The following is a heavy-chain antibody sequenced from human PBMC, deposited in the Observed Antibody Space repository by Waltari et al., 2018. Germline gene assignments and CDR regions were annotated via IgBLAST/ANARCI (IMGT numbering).Heavy chain of an antibody. CDR3: ARDPEVFYASDGGQYYYYGMDV. D-gene: IGHD3-10*01. V-gene: IGHV1-69*01. Sequence: QVQLVQPGAEVKKPGSSVKVSCKASGGTFTSYGISWVRPAPGQGLEGMGGIIPLSRTGHYAQKFQGRVTITADESTTTAYMELSSLRSEDTAVYYCARDPEVFYASDGGQYYYYGMDVWGQGTTVTVSS. J-gene: IGHJ6*02. CDR2: IIPLSRTG. CDR1: GGTFTSYG.